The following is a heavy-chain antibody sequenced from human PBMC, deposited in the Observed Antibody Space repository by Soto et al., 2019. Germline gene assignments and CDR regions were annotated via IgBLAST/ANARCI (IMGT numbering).Heavy chain of an antibody. J-gene: IGHJ3*02. CDR3: AKNRAGTLDAFDI. CDR1: GFSFSMYG. Sequence: GGSLRLSCAASGFSFSMYGVSWVRQAPGKGLEWVSGLSGSGRSTFYADSVKGRFTFSRDNSQNTLYLQMNSLRAEDTAVYYCAKNRAGTLDAFDIWGQGTMVTVSS. V-gene: IGHV3-23*01. CDR2: LSGSGRST. D-gene: IGHD1-1*01.